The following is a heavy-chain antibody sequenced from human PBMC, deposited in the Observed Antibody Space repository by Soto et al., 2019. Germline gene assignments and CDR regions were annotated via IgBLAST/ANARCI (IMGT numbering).Heavy chain of an antibody. CDR2: LSHSGGT. Sequence: QVQLQQWGAGLLKPSETLSLTCAVYGGFVTSGSYYWSWIRQPPGKGLEWIGELSHSGGTHFNPSLKRRVTISVDTSKNQCTLKMSSVTAADPALYYCARVERGTATTVVDAFDIWGPGTMVTVSS. CDR3: ARVERGTATTVVDAFDI. V-gene: IGHV4-34*01. J-gene: IGHJ3*02. CDR1: GGFVTSGSYY. D-gene: IGHD1-1*01.